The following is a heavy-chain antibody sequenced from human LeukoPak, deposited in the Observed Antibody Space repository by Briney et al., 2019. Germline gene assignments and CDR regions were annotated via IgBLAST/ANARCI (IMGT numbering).Heavy chain of an antibody. CDR1: GFTFDDYA. CDR2: ISGDGGST. Sequence: GGSLRLSCAASGFTFDDYAMHCVRQAPGHGLEWVSLISGDGGSTYYADSLKGRFTISRDNSKISLYLQMNSLRTEDTALYYCAKDMGSNAPLFDYWGQGTLVTVSS. V-gene: IGHV3-43*02. CDR3: AKDMGSNAPLFDY. J-gene: IGHJ4*02. D-gene: IGHD4-11*01.